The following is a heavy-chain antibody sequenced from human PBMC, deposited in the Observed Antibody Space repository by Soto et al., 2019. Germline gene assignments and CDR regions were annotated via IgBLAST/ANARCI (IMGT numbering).Heavy chain of an antibody. J-gene: IGHJ3*02. V-gene: IGHV4-39*01. Sequence: PSETLSLTCTVSGFSICSRSSYWGSIRQPAGKGLEWIGSIYYSGSTYYNPSLKSRVTISVDTSKDQFSLKLSSVTAADTAVYYCARGVVVAATYSYAFDIWGQGTMVTVS. CDR3: ARGVVVAATYSYAFDI. CDR2: IYYSGST. CDR1: GFSICSRSSY. D-gene: IGHD2-15*01.